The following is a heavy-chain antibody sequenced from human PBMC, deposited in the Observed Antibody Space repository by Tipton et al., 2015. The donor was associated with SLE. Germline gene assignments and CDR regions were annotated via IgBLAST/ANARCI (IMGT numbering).Heavy chain of an antibody. CDR2: IYSGGST. CDR3: ARGWYFDL. CDR1: GFTFSSYA. J-gene: IGHJ2*01. Sequence: SLRLSCAASGFTFSSYAMSWVRQAPGKGLEWVSVIYSGGSTYYADFVKGRFTISRDNSKNTLYLQMNSLRAEDTAVYYCARGWYFDLWGRGTLVTVSS. V-gene: IGHV3-23*03.